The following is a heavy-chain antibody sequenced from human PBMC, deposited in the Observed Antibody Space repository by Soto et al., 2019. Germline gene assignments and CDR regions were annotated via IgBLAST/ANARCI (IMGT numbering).Heavy chain of an antibody. J-gene: IGHJ6*02. CDR3: ARISDYYDIDCGMDV. CDR2: IRPYNDNT. Sequence: QVQLVQSGAEVKKPGASVKVSCKVSGYTFTNYGISWVRQAPGQGLEWMGRIRPYNDNTNYEQKFQGRVAMTTDTSTSTAYMVLRSLRSDDSAVYYFARISDYYDIDCGMDVWGQGTTVTVSS. V-gene: IGHV1-18*01. CDR1: GYTFTNYG. D-gene: IGHD3-22*01.